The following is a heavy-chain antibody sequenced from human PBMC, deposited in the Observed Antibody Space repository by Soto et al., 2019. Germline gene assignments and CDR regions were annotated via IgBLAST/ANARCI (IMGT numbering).Heavy chain of an antibody. CDR2: IYPDDSDS. V-gene: IGHV5-51*01. Sequence: ESLKISCKGTGYNFPTYWIVWVRQMPGKGLEWMAIIYPDDSDSRYSPSFQGQVTISADKSISTAYLQWSSLKASDTAIYYCVATYGDYLDYWGQGTLVTVSS. CDR3: VATYGDYLDY. J-gene: IGHJ4*02. CDR1: GYNFPTYW. D-gene: IGHD4-17*01.